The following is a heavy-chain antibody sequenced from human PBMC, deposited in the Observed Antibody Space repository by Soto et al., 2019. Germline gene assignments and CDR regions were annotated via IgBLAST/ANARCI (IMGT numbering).Heavy chain of an antibody. CDR1: GGSVSSSGYY. Sequence: SETLSLTCTVSGGSVSSSGYYWGWIRQPPGKGLEWIGSFYYSGSTYYNPSLKSRVTISVGASKNQFSLKLSSVTAADTAVYYCATLWHSSSWYYSDYWGPGTLVTVSS. CDR2: FYYSGST. CDR3: ATLWHSSSWYYSDY. D-gene: IGHD6-13*01. J-gene: IGHJ4*02. V-gene: IGHV4-39*01.